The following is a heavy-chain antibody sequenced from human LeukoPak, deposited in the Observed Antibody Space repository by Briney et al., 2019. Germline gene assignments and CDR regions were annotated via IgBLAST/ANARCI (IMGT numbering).Heavy chain of an antibody. J-gene: IGHJ4*02. CDR1: GYTLTELS. Sequence: ASVTVSFTVSGYTLTELSMHWVRQAPGKGLEWMGGFDPEDGETIYAQKFQGRVTMTEDTSTDTAYMELSSLRSEDTAVYYCATKSITMVRGVIITRYYFDYWGQGTLVTVSS. CDR3: ATKSITMVRGVIITRYYFDY. V-gene: IGHV1-24*01. D-gene: IGHD3-10*01. CDR2: FDPEDGET.